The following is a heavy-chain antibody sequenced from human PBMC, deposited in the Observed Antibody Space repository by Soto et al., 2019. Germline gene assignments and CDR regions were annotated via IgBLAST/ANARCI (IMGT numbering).Heavy chain of an antibody. CDR3: ARDRKHSSSRYLCAKNHNWFDP. CDR2: INAGNGNT. Sequence: QVQLVQSGAEVKKPGASVKVSCKASGYTFTSYAMHWVRQAPGQRLEWMGWINAGNGNTKYSQKFQGRVTITRDTAASTGYMEMSSLRAEDTAVYHCARDRKHSSSRYLCAKNHNWFDPWGQGTLVTVSS. J-gene: IGHJ5*02. V-gene: IGHV1-3*01. CDR1: GYTFTSYA. D-gene: IGHD6-13*01.